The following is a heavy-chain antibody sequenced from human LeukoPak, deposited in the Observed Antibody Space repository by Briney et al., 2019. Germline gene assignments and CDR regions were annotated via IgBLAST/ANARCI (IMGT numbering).Heavy chain of an antibody. CDR2: ISYDGSNK. J-gene: IGHJ4*02. V-gene: IGHV3-30*03. D-gene: IGHD6-13*01. Sequence: PGRSLRLSCAASGFTFSSYGMHWVRQAPGKGLEWVAVISYDGSNKYYADSVKGRFTISRDNSKNTLYLQMNSLRAEDTAVYYCARVVRAAAGEDYWGKGTLVTVSS. CDR3: ARVVRAAAGEDY. CDR1: GFTFSSYG.